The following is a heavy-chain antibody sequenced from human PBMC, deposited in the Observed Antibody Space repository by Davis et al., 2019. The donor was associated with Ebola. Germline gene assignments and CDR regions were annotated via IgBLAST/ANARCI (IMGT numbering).Heavy chain of an antibody. Sequence: GGSLRLSCAASGFTFGSFWMSWVRQSPGKGLEWVANIKQDGSVKYYVDSVKGRFTISRDNAKNSLYLQMNSLRAEDTAVYYCARDVLRYFDWLQGGMDVWSQGTTVTVSS. CDR3: ARDVLRYFDWLQGGMDV. J-gene: IGHJ6*02. V-gene: IGHV3-7*03. CDR1: GFTFGSFW. D-gene: IGHD3-9*01. CDR2: IKQDGSVK.